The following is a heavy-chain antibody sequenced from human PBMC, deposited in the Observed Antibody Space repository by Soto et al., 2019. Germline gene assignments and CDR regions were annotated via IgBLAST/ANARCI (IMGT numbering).Heavy chain of an antibody. J-gene: IGHJ4*02. CDR2: IYHNGDT. CDR3: ARTYSSSWSSWALFEL. D-gene: IGHD6-13*01. V-gene: IGHV4-39*01. Sequence: QLQLQESGPGLVKPSETLSLTCTVSGGSISSSGHYWGWIRQPPGKGLEWIGSIYHNGDTYHNPSLKSRVTISVDTSKNQFSLKLRSVTAADTGVYYCARTYSSSWSSWALFELWGQGTLVTVSS. CDR1: GGSISSSGHY.